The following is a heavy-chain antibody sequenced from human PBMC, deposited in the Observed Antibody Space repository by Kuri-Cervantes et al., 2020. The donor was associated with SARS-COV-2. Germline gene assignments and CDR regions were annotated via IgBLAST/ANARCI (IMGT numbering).Heavy chain of an antibody. J-gene: IGHJ1*01. CDR1: GYTFTSYW. CDR3: ATLRGYCSSTSCYPGAEYFQH. V-gene: IGHV5-10-1*01. D-gene: IGHD2-2*01. Sequence: KVSCKASGYTFTSYWISWVRQMPGKGLEWMGRIDPSDSYTNYSPSFQGHVTISADKSISTAYLQWSSLKASDTAMYYCATLRGYCSSTSCYPGAEYFQHWGQGTLVTVSS. CDR2: IDPSDSYT.